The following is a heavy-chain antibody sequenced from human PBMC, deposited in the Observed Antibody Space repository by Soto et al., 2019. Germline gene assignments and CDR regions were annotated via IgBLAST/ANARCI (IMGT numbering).Heavy chain of an antibody. V-gene: IGHV1-46*01. Sequence: QVQLVQSGAEVKKPGASVKVSCKASGYTFTSYYMHWVRQAPGQGLEWMGIINPSGGSTSYAQKCQGRATMTRDTSTSTVYMELSSLRSEDTAVYYCARDRNVAAADLYYYCGMDVWGQGTTVTVSS. CDR3: ARDRNVAAADLYYYCGMDV. J-gene: IGHJ6*02. D-gene: IGHD6-13*01. CDR1: GYTFTSYY. CDR2: INPSGGST.